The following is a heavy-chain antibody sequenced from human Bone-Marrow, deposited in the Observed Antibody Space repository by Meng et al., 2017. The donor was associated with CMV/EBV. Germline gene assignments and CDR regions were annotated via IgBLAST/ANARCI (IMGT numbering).Heavy chain of an antibody. D-gene: IGHD2-2*01. CDR1: GYTFTDYY. CDR2: ISPNSGGT. CDR3: ARGREVIVVVPADYYYGLDV. Sequence: ASVMVSCKASGYTFTDYYMHWVRQAPGQGLEWMGWISPNSGGTNYAQKFEGTVTMTRDTSISTTYMERSSLRSENTAVYYCARGREVIVVVPADYYYGLDVWGQGTTVTVSS. J-gene: IGHJ6*02. V-gene: IGHV1-2*02.